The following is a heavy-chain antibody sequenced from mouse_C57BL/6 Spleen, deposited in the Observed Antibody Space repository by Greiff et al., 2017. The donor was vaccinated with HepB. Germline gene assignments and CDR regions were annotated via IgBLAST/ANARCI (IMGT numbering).Heavy chain of an antibody. Sequence: QVQLQQPGAELVKPGASVKLFCKASGYTFTSYWMHWVKQRPGQGLEWIGMIHPNSGSTNYNEKFKSKATLTVDKATSTAYMQLSSLTSENSAVYYCARLGRENCAMDYWGQGTSVTVSS. CDR2: IHPNSGST. J-gene: IGHJ4*01. CDR1: GYTFTSYW. D-gene: IGHD4-1*01. V-gene: IGHV1-64*01. CDR3: ARLGRENCAMDY.